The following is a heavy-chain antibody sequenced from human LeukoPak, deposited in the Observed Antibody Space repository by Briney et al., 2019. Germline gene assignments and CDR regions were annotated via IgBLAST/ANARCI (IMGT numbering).Heavy chain of an antibody. CDR3: TRDLGGDYDTNGYASFDY. CDR2: INPNSGGA. CDR1: GYTFTGYY. Sequence: ASAKVSCKASGYTFTGYYMHWVRQAPGQGLEWMGWINPNSGGANYAQKFQGWVTMTRDTSISTAYMELSRLRSDDTAVYYCTRDLGGDYDTNGYASFDYWGQGTLVTVSS. D-gene: IGHD3-22*01. J-gene: IGHJ4*02. V-gene: IGHV1-2*04.